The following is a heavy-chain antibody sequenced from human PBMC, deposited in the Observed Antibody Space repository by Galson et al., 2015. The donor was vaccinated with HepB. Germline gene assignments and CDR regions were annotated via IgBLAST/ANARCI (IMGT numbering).Heavy chain of an antibody. J-gene: IGHJ3*02. CDR1: GYTFTSYY. CDR3: ASKAGELDDAFDI. D-gene: IGHD3-10*01. V-gene: IGHV1-46*03. CDR2: INPSGGST. Sequence: SVKVSCKASGYTFTSYYMHWVRQAPGQGLEWMGIINPSGGSTSYAQKFQGRVTMTRDTSTSTVYMELSSLRSEDTAVYYCASKAGELDDAFDIWGQGTMVTVSS.